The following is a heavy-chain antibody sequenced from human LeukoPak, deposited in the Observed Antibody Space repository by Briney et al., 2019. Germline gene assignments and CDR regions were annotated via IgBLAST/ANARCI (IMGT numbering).Heavy chain of an antibody. J-gene: IGHJ4*02. CDR2: ISYDGSSE. Sequence: GVTLRLSCAVSGFTFGNYGMHWVRQAPGKGLEWVALISYDGSSEYYAGSVKGRFTISRDDSKNTLYLQMDSLRAEDTAVYYCAGPQGYCSGGSCYSGGFDYWGQGTLVTVSS. CDR1: GFTFGNYG. V-gene: IGHV3-30*03. CDR3: AGPQGYCSGGSCYSGGFDY. D-gene: IGHD2-15*01.